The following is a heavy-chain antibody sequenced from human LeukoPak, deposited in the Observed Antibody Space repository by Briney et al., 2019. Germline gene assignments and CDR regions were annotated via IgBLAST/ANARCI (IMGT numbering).Heavy chain of an antibody. Sequence: KPGGSLRLSCAASGFTFSSYEMNWVRQAPGKGLEWVSYISSSGSTIYYADSVKGRFTISRDNAKNSLYLQMNSLTAEDTAVYYCARVGVLSSSWLLYWGQGTLVTVSS. CDR3: ARVGVLSSSWLLY. J-gene: IGHJ4*02. V-gene: IGHV3-48*03. CDR1: GFTFSSYE. CDR2: ISSSGSTI. D-gene: IGHD6-13*01.